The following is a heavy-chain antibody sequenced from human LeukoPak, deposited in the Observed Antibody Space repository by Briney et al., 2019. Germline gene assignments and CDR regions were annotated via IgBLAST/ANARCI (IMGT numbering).Heavy chain of an antibody. V-gene: IGHV4-59*11. Sequence: PSETLSFTCTVSGFSISSHYWSWIRQPPGKGLEWIGYIYYSGSTNYNPSLKSRVTISVATSKNQFSLKLSSVAAADTAVYYCARLRGLGYFDYWGQGTLVTVSS. J-gene: IGHJ4*02. CDR1: GFSISSHY. CDR2: IYYSGST. CDR3: ARLRGLGYFDY. D-gene: IGHD3-16*01.